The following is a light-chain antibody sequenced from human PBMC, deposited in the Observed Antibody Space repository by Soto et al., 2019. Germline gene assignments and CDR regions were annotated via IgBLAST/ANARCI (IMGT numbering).Light chain of an antibody. CDR3: QQYNNWPLIT. CDR2: GAS. J-gene: IGKJ5*01. V-gene: IGKV3-15*01. CDR1: QGVSSC. Sequence: EIVMTQSPATLSLSPGERATLSCRASQGVSSCLAWYQQKPGQAPRLLIYGASTRATDIPARFSGSGSGTEFTLTITSLQSEDFAVYYVQQYNNWPLITFGRGTRLEIK.